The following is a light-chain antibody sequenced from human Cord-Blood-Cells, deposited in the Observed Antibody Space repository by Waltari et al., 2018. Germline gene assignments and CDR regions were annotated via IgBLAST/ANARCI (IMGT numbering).Light chain of an antibody. CDR3: CSYAGSSTLV. V-gene: IGLV2-23*01. CDR2: EGS. Sequence: QSALTQPASVSGSPGQSSTISCTGTSSDVGSYNLVSWYQQHPGKAPKLMIYEGSKRPSGVSNRCSGSKSGNTASLTISGLQAEDEADYYCCSYAGSSTLVFGGGTKLTVL. J-gene: IGLJ3*02. CDR1: SSDVGSYNL.